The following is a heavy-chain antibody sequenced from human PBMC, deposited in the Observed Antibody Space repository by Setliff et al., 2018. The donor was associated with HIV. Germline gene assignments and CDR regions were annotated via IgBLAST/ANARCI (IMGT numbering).Heavy chain of an antibody. Sequence: GGSLRLSCAASGFTFSSYEMSWVRHAPGKGLEWVSYISSGGGTIYYADSVKGRFTISRDNAKNSLYLQMNSLRDEDTAVYYCASGGWSTYYYYGMDVWGQGTTVTVSS. J-gene: IGHJ6*02. CDR1: GFTFSSYE. V-gene: IGHV3-48*03. D-gene: IGHD6-19*01. CDR3: ASGGWSTYYYYGMDV. CDR2: ISSGGGTI.